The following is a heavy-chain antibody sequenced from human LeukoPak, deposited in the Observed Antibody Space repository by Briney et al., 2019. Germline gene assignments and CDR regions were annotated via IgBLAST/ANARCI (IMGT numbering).Heavy chain of an antibody. V-gene: IGHV3-15*01. J-gene: IGHJ6*03. CDR3: TTGDCSSTSCLPRGVYYYYYMDV. CDR2: IKSKTDGGTT. Sequence: PGGSLRLSCAASGFTFSNAWMSWVRQAPGKGLEWVGRIKSKTDGGTTDYAAPVKGRFTISRDDSKNTLYLQMNSLKTEDTAVYYCTTGDCSSTSCLPRGVYYYYYMDVWGKGTTVTVSS. CDR1: GFTFSNAW. D-gene: IGHD2-2*01.